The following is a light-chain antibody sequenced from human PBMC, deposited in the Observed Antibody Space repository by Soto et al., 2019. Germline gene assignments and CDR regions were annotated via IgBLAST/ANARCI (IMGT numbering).Light chain of an antibody. CDR3: QSADKSGTYV. J-gene: IGLJ1*01. Sequence: SYELTQPPSVSVSPGQMPRITCSGDALPKQYVYWYQQKPGQAPVLLIYKNSERPSGIPERFSGSSSGTTVTLTISGVQSEDEADYYCQSADKSGTYVFGTGTKLTVL. CDR2: KNS. V-gene: IGLV3-25*03. CDR1: ALPKQY.